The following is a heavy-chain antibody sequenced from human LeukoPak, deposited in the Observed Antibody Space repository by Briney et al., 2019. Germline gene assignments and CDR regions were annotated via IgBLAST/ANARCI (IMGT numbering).Heavy chain of an antibody. J-gene: IGHJ4*02. V-gene: IGHV3-33*01. D-gene: IGHD2/OR15-2a*01. CDR2: IWYDGSNK. Sequence: PGGSLRLSCAASGFTFSSCGMHWVRQAPGKGLEWVALIWYDGSNKYYAESVKGRLTISRDNSKNTLYLQMNSLRAEDTAVYYCAREGPRGNSQFDYWGQGTLVTVSS. CDR1: GFTFSSCG. CDR3: AREGPRGNSQFDY.